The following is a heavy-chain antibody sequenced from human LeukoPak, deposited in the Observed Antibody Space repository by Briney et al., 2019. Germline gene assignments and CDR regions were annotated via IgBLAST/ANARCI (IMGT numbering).Heavy chain of an antibody. CDR2: IKKDGSEK. Sequence: GGSLRLSCAASGFTFSGYWMSWVRQAPGKGLEWVANIKKDGSEKYFMDSVKGRFTISRDNAKNSLYLQMNSLRVEDTAVYYCARDGSSFDYWGQGALVTVS. D-gene: IGHD2-15*01. V-gene: IGHV3-7*01. CDR3: ARDGSSFDY. J-gene: IGHJ4*02. CDR1: GFTFSGYW.